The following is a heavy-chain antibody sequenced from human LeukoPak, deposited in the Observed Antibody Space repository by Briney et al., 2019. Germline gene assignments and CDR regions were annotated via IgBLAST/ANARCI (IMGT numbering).Heavy chain of an antibody. CDR1: GGSISRYY. D-gene: IGHD6-13*01. J-gene: IGHJ4*02. CDR2: IYTSGST. V-gene: IGHV4-4*07. Sequence: PSETLSLTCTGSGGSISRYYWSWIRQPAGKGLEWIGRIYTSGSTNYNPSLKSRVTMSVDTSKNQFSLKLSSVTAADTALYYCARCNALGIAAAGSEATYYDFWGQGTLVTVSS. CDR3: ARCNALGIAAAGSEATYYDF.